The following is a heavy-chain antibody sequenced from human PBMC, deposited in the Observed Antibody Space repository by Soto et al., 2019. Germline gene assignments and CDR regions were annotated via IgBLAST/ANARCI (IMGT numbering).Heavy chain of an antibody. J-gene: IGHJ6*02. CDR3: ARHEKFYYYYYGMDV. V-gene: IGHV5-51*01. CDR2: INPGDSDI. CDR1: GYSFTTYW. Sequence: KIXCKASGYSFTTYWIAWVRQMPGKGLEWMGIINPGDSDIRYSPSFQGQVTISADNSISTAYLQWSSLKASDTAMYYCARHEKFYYYYYGMDVWGQGTAVTVSS.